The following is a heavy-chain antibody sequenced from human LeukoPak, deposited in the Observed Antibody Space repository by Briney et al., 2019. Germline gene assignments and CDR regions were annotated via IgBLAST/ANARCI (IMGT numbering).Heavy chain of an antibody. V-gene: IGHV4-4*02. CDR2: IYHSGST. Sequence: SETLSLTCAVSGGSISSSNWWSWVRQPPGKGLEWIGEIYHSGSTNYNPSLKSRVTISVDTSKEQFSLKVNSVTAADTAVYYCTRGAGWLIDYWGQGILVTVSS. CDR1: GGSISSSNW. J-gene: IGHJ4*02. D-gene: IGHD3-16*01. CDR3: TRGAGWLIDY.